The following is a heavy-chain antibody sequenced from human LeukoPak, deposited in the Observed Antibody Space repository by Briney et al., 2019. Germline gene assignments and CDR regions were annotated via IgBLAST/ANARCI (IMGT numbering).Heavy chain of an antibody. CDR3: ASLNGGSGSHRPYYYYYMDV. V-gene: IGHV4-38-2*02. CDR2: IYHSGST. D-gene: IGHD3-10*01. J-gene: IGHJ6*03. Sequence: SETLSLTCTVSGYSISSGYYWGWIRPPPGKGLEWIGSIYHSGSTYYNPSLKSRVTISVDTSKNQFSLKLSSVTAADTAVYYCASLNGGSGSHRPYYYYYMDVWGKGTTVTVSS. CDR1: GYSISSGYY.